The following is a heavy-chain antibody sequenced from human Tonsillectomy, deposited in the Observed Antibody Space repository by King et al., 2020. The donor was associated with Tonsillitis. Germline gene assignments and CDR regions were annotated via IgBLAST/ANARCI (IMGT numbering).Heavy chain of an antibody. Sequence: QLVQSGAEVKKPGASVKVSCKASGYTFTGYYMHWVRQAPGQGLEWMGWINPNSGGTNYAQKFQGRVTMTRDTSIRAAYMELSRLRSDDTAVYYCARAPEGAAILFDYWGQGTLVTVSS. D-gene: IGHD3-16*01. CDR3: ARAPEGAAILFDY. J-gene: IGHJ4*02. V-gene: IGHV1-2*02. CDR1: GYTFTGYY. CDR2: INPNSGGT.